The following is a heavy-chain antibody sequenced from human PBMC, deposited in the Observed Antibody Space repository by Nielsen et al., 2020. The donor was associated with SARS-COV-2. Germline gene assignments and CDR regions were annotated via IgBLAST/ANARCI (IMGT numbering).Heavy chain of an antibody. V-gene: IGHV1-46*01. CDR1: GYTFTSYG. J-gene: IGHJ4*02. CDR2: INPTNGGT. CDR3: ARSPYNYASPLDR. Sequence: ASVKVSCKASGYTFTSYGISWVRQAPGQGLEWMGLINPTNGGTTYAQKFQGRVTMTRDTSTSTVYMELTNLRSEDTAVYYCARSPYNYASPLDRWGQGTLVTVSS. D-gene: IGHD5-18*01.